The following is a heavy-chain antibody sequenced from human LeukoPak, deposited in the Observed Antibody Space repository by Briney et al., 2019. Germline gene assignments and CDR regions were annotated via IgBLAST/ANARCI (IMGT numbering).Heavy chain of an antibody. CDR1: GFTFTTYW. J-gene: IGHJ4*02. V-gene: IGHV3-74*01. Sequence: GSLRLSCAASGFTFTTYWMHWVRQAPGEGLVWVSRINGDGSSISYADSVKGRFTISRDNAKNTLWLQMDSLRADDTGVYYCTAKDNWGRGTMVTVSS. D-gene: IGHD2-21*02. CDR2: INGDGSSI. CDR3: TAKDN.